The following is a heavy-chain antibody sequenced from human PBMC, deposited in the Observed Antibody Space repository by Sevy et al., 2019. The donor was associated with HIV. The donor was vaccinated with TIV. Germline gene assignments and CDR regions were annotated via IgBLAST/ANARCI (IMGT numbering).Heavy chain of an antibody. CDR2: ISYDGSNK. J-gene: IGHJ6*02. V-gene: IGHV3-30*18. Sequence: GGSLRLSCAVSGLTLSSCGMHWVRQAPGKGLEWVAVISYDGSNKYYAESVKGRFTIARYKSKHTLYLQMNSLIAEDTAVYYCAKDFTGFYGMDVWGQGTTVTVSS. CDR1: GLTLSSCG. CDR3: AKDFTGFYGMDV. D-gene: IGHD3-9*01.